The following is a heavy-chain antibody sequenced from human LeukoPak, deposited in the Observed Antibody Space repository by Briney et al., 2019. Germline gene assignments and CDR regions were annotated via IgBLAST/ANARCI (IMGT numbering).Heavy chain of an antibody. D-gene: IGHD4-17*01. V-gene: IGHV3-21*01. J-gene: IGHJ3*02. CDR1: GFTFSSYT. Sequence: PGGSLRLSCAASGFTFSSYTMNWVRQAPGKGLEWVSSISSSSSYIYYADSVKGRFTISRDNAKNSLYLQMNSLRAEDTAVYYCARAVYGFDAFDIWGQGTMVTVSS. CDR3: ARAVYGFDAFDI. CDR2: ISSSSSYI.